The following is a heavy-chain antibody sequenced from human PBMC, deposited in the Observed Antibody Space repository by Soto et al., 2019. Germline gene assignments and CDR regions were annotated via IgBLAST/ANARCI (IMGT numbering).Heavy chain of an antibody. J-gene: IGHJ6*02. V-gene: IGHV3-48*03. CDR2: ISSSGSTI. Sequence: LRLSCAASGFTFSSYEMNWVRQAPGKGLEWVSYISSSGSTIYYADSVKGRFTISRDNAKNSLYLQMNSLRAEDTAVYYCARRCYNGMDVWGQGTTVTVSS. CDR3: ARRCYNGMDV. CDR1: GFTFSSYE.